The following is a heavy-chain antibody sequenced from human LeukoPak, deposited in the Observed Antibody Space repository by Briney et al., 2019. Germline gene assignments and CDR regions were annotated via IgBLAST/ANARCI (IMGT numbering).Heavy chain of an antibody. D-gene: IGHD6-13*01. J-gene: IGHJ3*01. V-gene: IGHV3-21*01. CDR1: GFTFSSYC. CDR3: ASAVAAGV. Sequence: GGSLRLSCAASGFTFSSYCMNWVRQAPGKGLEWVSSISSSSSYIYYADSVKGRFTISRDNSKNTLYLQMNSLRAEDTAVYYWASAVAAGVWGQGTMVTVSS. CDR2: ISSSSSYI.